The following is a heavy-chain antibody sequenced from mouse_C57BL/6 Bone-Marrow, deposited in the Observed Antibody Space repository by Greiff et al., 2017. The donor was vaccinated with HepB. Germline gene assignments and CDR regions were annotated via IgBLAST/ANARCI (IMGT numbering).Heavy chain of an antibody. CDR2: IYYSGTI. D-gene: IGHD1-1*01. CDR1: GISITTGNYR. J-gene: IGHJ1*03. CDR3: ARERYYGSSYGYFDV. V-gene: IGHV3-5*01. Sequence: EVKLVESGPGLVKPSQTVFLTCTVTGISITTGNYRWSWIRQFPGNKLEWIGYIYYSGTITYNPSLTSRTTITRDTPKNQFFLEMNSLTAEDTATYYCARERYYGSSYGYFDVWGTGTTVTVSS.